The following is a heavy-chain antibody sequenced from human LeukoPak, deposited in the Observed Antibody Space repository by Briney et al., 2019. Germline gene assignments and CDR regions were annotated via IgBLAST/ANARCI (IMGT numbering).Heavy chain of an antibody. J-gene: IGHJ6*02. D-gene: IGHD2-15*01. V-gene: IGHV3-23*01. CDR3: AKGTVAAIYYYYAMDV. CDR2: ISGSGGRT. Sequence: GGSLRLSCAASGFTFSSYAMSWVRKAPGRGLEWVSVISGSGGRTYYADSVKGRFTVSRDNSKSTLYFQMSSLRAEDTAVYYCAKGTVAAIYYYYAMDVWGQGTTVTVSS. CDR1: GFTFSSYA.